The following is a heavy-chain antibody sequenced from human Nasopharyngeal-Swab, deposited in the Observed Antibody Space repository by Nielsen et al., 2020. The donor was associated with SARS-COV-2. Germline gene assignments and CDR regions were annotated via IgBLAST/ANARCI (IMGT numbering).Heavy chain of an antibody. CDR3: ARDTTVTSYYYYGMDV. V-gene: IGHV4-59*01. CDR1: GGSISSYY. Sequence: SETLSFTCTVSGGSISSYYWSWIRQPPGKGLEWIGYIYYSGSTNYNPSLKSRVTISVDTSKNQFSLKLSSVTAADTAVYYCARDTTVTSYYYYGMDVWGQGTTVTVSS. J-gene: IGHJ6*02. D-gene: IGHD4-11*01. CDR2: IYYSGST.